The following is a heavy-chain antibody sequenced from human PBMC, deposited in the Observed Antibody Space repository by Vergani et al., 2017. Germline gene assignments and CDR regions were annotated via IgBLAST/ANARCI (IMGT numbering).Heavy chain of an antibody. Sequence: VHLVESGGGVVQPGRSLRLSCVVSGFTSSSYSMNWVRQAPGKGLEWVSSISSSSSYIYYADSVKGRFTISRDNAKNSLYLQMNSLRAEDTAVYYCARSLTIFGVSTDAFDIWGQGTMVTVSS. CDR3: ARSLTIFGVSTDAFDI. D-gene: IGHD3-3*01. CDR2: ISSSSSYI. V-gene: IGHV3-21*01. CDR1: GFTSSSYS. J-gene: IGHJ3*02.